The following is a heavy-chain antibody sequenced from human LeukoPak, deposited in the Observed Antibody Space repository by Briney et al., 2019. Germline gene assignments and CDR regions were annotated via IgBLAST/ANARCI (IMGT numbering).Heavy chain of an antibody. CDR2: INPNSGGT. J-gene: IGHJ6*02. Sequence: ASVKVSRKASGYTFTGYYMHWVRQAPGQGLEWMGRINPNSGGTNYAQKFQGRGTLTRDTSIRTAYMELSRLRSDDTAVYYCARVRLTILGVVITYGMDVWGQGTTVTVSS. V-gene: IGHV1-2*06. CDR1: GYTFTGYY. CDR3: ARVRLTILGVVITYGMDV. D-gene: IGHD3-3*01.